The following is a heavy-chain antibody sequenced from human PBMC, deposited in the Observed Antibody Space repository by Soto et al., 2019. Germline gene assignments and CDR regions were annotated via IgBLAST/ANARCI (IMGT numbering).Heavy chain of an antibody. CDR1: GFTFSSYW. J-gene: IGHJ4*01. Sequence: EVQLVESGGGLVQPGGSLSLSCAASGFTFSSYWMHWVRQAPGKGLVWVSRINSDGSSTSYADSVKGRFTISRDNAKNTLYLQMNSLRAEATTVYYCARGDTYYYRSGSQEYWCQGTLVTVSS. CDR3: ARGDTYYYRSGSQEY. V-gene: IGHV3-74*01. CDR2: INSDGSST. D-gene: IGHD3-10*01.